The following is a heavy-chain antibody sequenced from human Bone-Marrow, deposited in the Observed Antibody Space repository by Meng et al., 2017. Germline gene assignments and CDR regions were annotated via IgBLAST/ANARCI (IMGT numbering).Heavy chain of an antibody. CDR1: GYSLTAYY. V-gene: IGHV1-2*02. D-gene: IGHD3-22*01. CDR2: INPYSGTT. CDR3: ARGLVTMIVVDI. J-gene: IGHJ3*02. Sequence: ASVKVSCKASGYSLTAYYMHWVRQAPGQGLEWMGWINPYSGTTVSSQKSQGRVTMTRDTSISTAYMELSSLRSDDTAVYFCARGLVTMIVVDIWGQGTMVTVSS.